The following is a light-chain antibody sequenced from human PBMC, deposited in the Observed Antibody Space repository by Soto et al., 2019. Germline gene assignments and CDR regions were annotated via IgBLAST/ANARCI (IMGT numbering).Light chain of an antibody. CDR3: QQYASFLRT. CDR1: QSVSSSY. Sequence: EIVLTQSPGTLSMSAGERATLSCRASQSVSSSYLAWYQQKTGQAPRLLIYGASRRATGIPDRFSGSGSGTDFTLTISRLEPEDFAVYYCQQYASFLRTFGQGTKVEIK. J-gene: IGKJ1*01. CDR2: GAS. V-gene: IGKV3-20*01.